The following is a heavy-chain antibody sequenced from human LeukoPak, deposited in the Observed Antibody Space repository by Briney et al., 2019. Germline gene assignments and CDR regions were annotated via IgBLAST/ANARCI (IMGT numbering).Heavy chain of an antibody. CDR1: GGSFSGYY. CDR3: TTGYSSGWGYFDH. CDR2: IKSKTDGGTT. D-gene: IGHD6-19*01. Sequence: ETLSLTCTVYGGSFSGYYWSWVRQAPGKGLEWVGRIKSKTDGGTTDYAAPVKGRFTISRDDSKNTLYLQMNSLKTEDTAVYYCTTGYSSGWGYFDHWGQGTLVTVSS. J-gene: IGHJ4*02. V-gene: IGHV3-15*01.